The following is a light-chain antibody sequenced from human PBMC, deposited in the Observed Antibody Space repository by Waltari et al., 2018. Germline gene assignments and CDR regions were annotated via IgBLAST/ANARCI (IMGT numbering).Light chain of an antibody. CDR3: SSYTSSNTLEVM. V-gene: IGLV2-14*01. Sequence: QSALTQPASVSGSPGQSITISCTGTSSDVGAYNYVSWYQQRPGKAPKLVIYEASNRPSGVSSCFSGSKSGNTASMTISGLQAEDEADYYCSSYTSSNTLEVMFGGGTKLTVL. J-gene: IGLJ3*02. CDR1: SSDVGAYNY. CDR2: EAS.